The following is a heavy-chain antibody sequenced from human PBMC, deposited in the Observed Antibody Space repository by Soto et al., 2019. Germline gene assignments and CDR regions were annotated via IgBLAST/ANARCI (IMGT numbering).Heavy chain of an antibody. Sequence: PGGSLRLSCAAAGFTFSSYWMHWVRQAPGKGLVWVSRIKSDGSSISYADSVRGRFTTSRDNAKNTLHLQMTSLRAEDTAMYYCARGHNYARTLDAFDIWGKGTMVTVS. CDR3: ARGHNYARTLDAFDI. V-gene: IGHV3-74*01. CDR2: IKSDGSSI. D-gene: IGHD2-2*01. J-gene: IGHJ3*02. CDR1: GFTFSSYW.